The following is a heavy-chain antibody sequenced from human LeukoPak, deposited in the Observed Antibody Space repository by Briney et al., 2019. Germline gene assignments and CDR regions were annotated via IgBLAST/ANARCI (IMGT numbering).Heavy chain of an antibody. Sequence: GGSLRLSCAASGFTFSSYWMSWVRQAPGKGLEWVANIKQDGSEKYYVDSMRGRFTISRDNAKNSLYLQIDSLRAEDTAVYYGARDRRVGGWGGAFDMWGHGTQVTVSS. CDR1: GFTFSSYW. CDR3: ARDRRVGGWGGAFDM. CDR2: IKQDGSEK. D-gene: IGHD2-21*01. V-gene: IGHV3-7*01. J-gene: IGHJ3*02.